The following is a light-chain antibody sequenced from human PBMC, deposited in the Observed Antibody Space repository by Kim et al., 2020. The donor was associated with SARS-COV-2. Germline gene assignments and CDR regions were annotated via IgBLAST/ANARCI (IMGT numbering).Light chain of an antibody. V-gene: IGKV1-39*01. CDR3: QQSHDFPYT. J-gene: IGKJ2*01. Sequence: SASVGDRVTITCRASKYVSSSLNWYRQKSGKAPELLIYDTFSVQSGAPSRFSGSRSGTDFTLTITSLQPGDFATYFCQQSHDFPYTFGQGTKLEI. CDR1: KYVSSS. CDR2: DTF.